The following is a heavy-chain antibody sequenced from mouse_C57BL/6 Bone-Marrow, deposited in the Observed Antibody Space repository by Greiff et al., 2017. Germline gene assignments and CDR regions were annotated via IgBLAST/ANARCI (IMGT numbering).Heavy chain of an antibody. V-gene: IGHV1-47*01. J-gene: IGHJ2*01. CDR3: ARGGHYGGEYVVN. D-gene: IGHD1-2*01. Sequence: VQVVESGAELVKPGASVKMSCKASGYTFTTYPIEWMKQNHGQSLEWIGNFHPYNDDTKYNQKFKGKATLTVEKSSSTVYLQLSRLTSDDSAVYYCARGGHYGGEYVVNWTQGTTLTLSP. CDR1: GYTFTTYP. CDR2: FHPYNDDT.